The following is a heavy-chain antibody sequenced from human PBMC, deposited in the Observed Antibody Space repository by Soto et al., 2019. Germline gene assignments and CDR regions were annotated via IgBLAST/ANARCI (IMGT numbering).Heavy chain of an antibody. CDR2: VTADGGT. CDR3: APHVSCSGGSCQYDAFAI. J-gene: IGHJ3*02. D-gene: IGHD2-15*01. Sequence: EVQVLESGGGLVQPGGSLRLSCEGSGFTVSSHDMTWIRQAPGKGPEWVSTVTADGGTYYADSVKGRFAMSRDTSDNTLYLQMNSLGAEDTAAYYCAPHVSCSGGSCQYDAFAIRGQGTMVTVSS. V-gene: IGHV3-23*01. CDR1: GFTVSSHD.